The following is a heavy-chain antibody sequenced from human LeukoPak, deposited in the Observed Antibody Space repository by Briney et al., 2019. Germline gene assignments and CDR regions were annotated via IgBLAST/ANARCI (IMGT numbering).Heavy chain of an antibody. V-gene: IGHV1-18*01. J-gene: IGHJ4*02. CDR3: ARGSPGDY. D-gene: IGHD3-10*01. CDR2: VSAYNGNK. CDR1: GYAFVTYG. Sequence: GASVKVSCKGSGYAFVTYGITWVRRAPGQGLEWMGWVSAYNGNKNYAQKLQGRVTMTTDTSTSTAYMELRSLRSDDTAVYYCARGSPGDYWGQGTLVTVSS.